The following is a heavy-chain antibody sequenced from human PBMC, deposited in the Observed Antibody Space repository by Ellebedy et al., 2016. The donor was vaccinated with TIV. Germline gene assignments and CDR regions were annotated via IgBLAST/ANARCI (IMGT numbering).Heavy chain of an antibody. CDR1: GGSLNTYY. D-gene: IGHD3-3*01. Sequence: MPGGSLRLSCSVSGGSLNTYYWTWIRQPPGKGLEWLGDVFYTGSTSYNPSLRSRTTISLAKNQFSLKLTSVTAADTAVYYCARHGSTIFGETDAFDVWGQGTVVTVSS. CDR2: VFYTGST. V-gene: IGHV4-59*08. CDR3: ARHGSTIFGETDAFDV. J-gene: IGHJ3*01.